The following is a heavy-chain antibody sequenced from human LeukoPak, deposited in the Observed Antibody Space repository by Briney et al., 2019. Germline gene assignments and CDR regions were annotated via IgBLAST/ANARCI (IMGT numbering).Heavy chain of an antibody. CDR3: ARVRGDGYFYGMDV. Sequence: GGSLRLSCAASGFTFSSYAMHWVRQAPGKGLEYVSAISSNGGSTYYANSVKGRFTISRDNSKNTLYLQMGSLRAEDMAVYYCARVRGDGYFYGMDVWGQGTTVTVSS. CDR1: GFTFSSYA. D-gene: IGHD5-24*01. V-gene: IGHV3-64*01. J-gene: IGHJ6*02. CDR2: ISSNGGST.